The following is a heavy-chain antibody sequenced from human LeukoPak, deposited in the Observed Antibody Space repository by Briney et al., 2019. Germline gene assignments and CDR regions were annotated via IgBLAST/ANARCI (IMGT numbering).Heavy chain of an antibody. CDR3: AKARYSGSPALDF. CDR1: GFTFSSNG. J-gene: IGHJ4*02. V-gene: IGHV3-30*02. Sequence: GGSLRLSCAASGFTFSSNGIHWVRQTPGKGLDWVAFTRYDESKTFCGDSVRGRFTISRDNSKNTLYLQMNSLTTDDSAVYYCAKARYSGSPALDFWGQGTLVTVSS. D-gene: IGHD1-26*01. CDR2: TRYDESKT.